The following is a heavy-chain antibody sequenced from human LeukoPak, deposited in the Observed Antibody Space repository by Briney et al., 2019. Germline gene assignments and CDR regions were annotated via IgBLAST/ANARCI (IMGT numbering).Heavy chain of an antibody. Sequence: ASVKVSCKASGYTFTSYGISWVRQAPGQGLEWMGWISAYNGNTNYAQKLQGRVTMTTDTSTSAAYMELWSLRSDDTAVYYCAREYYYDSSGYCFDYWGQGTLVTVSS. CDR1: GYTFTSYG. V-gene: IGHV1-18*01. CDR3: AREYYYDSSGYCFDY. J-gene: IGHJ4*02. CDR2: ISAYNGNT. D-gene: IGHD3-22*01.